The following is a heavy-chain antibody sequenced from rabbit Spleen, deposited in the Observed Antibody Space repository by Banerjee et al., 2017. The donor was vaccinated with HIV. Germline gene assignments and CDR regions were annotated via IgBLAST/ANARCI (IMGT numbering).Heavy chain of an antibody. D-gene: IGHD8-1*01. CDR2: INIVTGKS. V-gene: IGHV1S40*01. CDR1: GVSFNDKDV. Sequence: QSLEESGGDLVKPGASLTLTCKASGVSFNDKDVMCWVRQAPGKGLEWIACINIVTGKSVYARWAKGRFTMSRTSSTTVTLQMTSLTAADTATYFCARDTGSSFSSYGMDLWGQGTLVTVS. CDR3: ARDTGSSFSSYGMDL. J-gene: IGHJ6*01.